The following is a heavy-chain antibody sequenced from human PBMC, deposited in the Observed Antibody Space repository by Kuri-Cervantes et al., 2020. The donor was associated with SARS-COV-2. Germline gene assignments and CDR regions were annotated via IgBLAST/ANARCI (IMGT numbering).Heavy chain of an antibody. CDR3: AKGVVGVGYSVPLQGSGEPYGMDV. D-gene: IGHD3-10*01. V-gene: IGHV3-23*01. CDR2: ISGSGGST. Sequence: GESLKISCAASGFTFSSYAMSWVRQAPGKGLEWVSAISGSGGSTYYADSVRGRFTISRDNSKNTLYLQMNSLRAEDTAVYYWAKGVVGVGYSVPLQGSGEPYGMDVWGQGTTVTVSS. J-gene: IGHJ6*02. CDR1: GFTFSSYA.